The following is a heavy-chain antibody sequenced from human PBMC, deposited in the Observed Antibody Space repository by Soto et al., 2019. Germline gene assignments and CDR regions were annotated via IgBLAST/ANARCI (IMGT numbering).Heavy chain of an antibody. J-gene: IGHJ5*02. CDR2: ISAYNGNT. CDR1: GYTFTTYA. CDR3: ARDGPSLFA. Sequence: QVQLVQSGAEVKKPGASVKVSCKASGYTFTTYAISWVRQAPGQGLEWMGWISAYNGNTNYAQKLQGRVTTTTDTPTSTAYLGLRGLRSDDSAVYYCARDGPSLFAWGQGTLVTVSS. V-gene: IGHV1-18*01. D-gene: IGHD3-10*02.